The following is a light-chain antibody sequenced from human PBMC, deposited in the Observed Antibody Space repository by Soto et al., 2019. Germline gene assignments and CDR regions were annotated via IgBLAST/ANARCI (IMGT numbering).Light chain of an antibody. Sequence: QSVPTQPASVSGSPGQSITISCTGTSSDVGGYNYVSWYQQHPGKAPKLMIYEVSNRPSGVSNRFSGSKSGNTASLTISRLQAEDEADYYCSSYTSSSTLDYVFGTGTKVTVL. CDR3: SSYTSSSTLDYV. V-gene: IGLV2-14*01. J-gene: IGLJ1*01. CDR1: SSDVGGYNY. CDR2: EVS.